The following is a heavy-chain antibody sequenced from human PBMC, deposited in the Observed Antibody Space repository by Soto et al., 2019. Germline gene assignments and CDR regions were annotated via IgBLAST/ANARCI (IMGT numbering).Heavy chain of an antibody. D-gene: IGHD3-9*01. CDR1: GGSISSSSYY. J-gene: IGHJ4*02. CDR2: IYYSGST. V-gene: IGHV4-39*01. CDR3: ASPPLGILTGEESFDY. Sequence: QLQLQESGPGLVKPSETLSLTCTVSGGSISSSSYYWGWIRQPPGKGLEWIGSIYYSGSTYYNPSLKSRVTISVDTSKNQFSLKLSSVTAADTAVYYCASPPLGILTGEESFDYWGQGTLVTVSS.